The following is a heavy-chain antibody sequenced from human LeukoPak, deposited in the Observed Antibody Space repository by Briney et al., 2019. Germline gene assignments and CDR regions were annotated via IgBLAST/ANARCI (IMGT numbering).Heavy chain of an antibody. D-gene: IGHD5-24*01. CDR3: ARHQGDGYNRKSR. V-gene: IGHV3-53*01. Sequence: PGGSLRLSCAASGFTVSSNYMSWVRQAPGKGLEWVSGIYSGGGTYYADSVKGRFTISRDNSKNTLYLQMNSLRAEDTAVYYCARHQGDGYNRKSRWGQGTLVTVSS. CDR2: IYSGGGT. J-gene: IGHJ4*02. CDR1: GFTVSSNY.